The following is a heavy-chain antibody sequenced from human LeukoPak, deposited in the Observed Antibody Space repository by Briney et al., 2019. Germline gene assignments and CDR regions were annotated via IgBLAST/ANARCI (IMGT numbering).Heavy chain of an antibody. Sequence: KPSETLSLTCTVSGGSISGFFWSWIRQPPGKGLEWIASVHYSGDTKYNPSLKSRVSLSFDTSKQQFSLRLSSVTAADTAVYYCARDLELERNRWNYFESWGRGTLVTVSS. D-gene: IGHD1-1*01. CDR2: VHYSGDT. J-gene: IGHJ4*02. CDR1: GGSISGFF. CDR3: ARDLELERNRWNYFES. V-gene: IGHV4-59*01.